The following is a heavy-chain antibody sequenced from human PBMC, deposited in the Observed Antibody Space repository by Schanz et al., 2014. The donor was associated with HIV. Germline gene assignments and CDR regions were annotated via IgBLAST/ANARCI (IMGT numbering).Heavy chain of an antibody. V-gene: IGHV3-23*01. CDR3: ARPDYDFWVDV. D-gene: IGHD3-3*01. CDR1: TFTFNNYD. J-gene: IGHJ6*02. CDR2: ISGNGGST. Sequence: EVQLLESGGGLVQPGGSLRLSCAASTFTFNNYDMGWVRQAPGKGLEWVSGISGNGGSTYHADSVKGRFTISRDNSKNTLYLQMNSLRAEDTAVYYCARPDYDFWVDVWGQGTTVIVSS.